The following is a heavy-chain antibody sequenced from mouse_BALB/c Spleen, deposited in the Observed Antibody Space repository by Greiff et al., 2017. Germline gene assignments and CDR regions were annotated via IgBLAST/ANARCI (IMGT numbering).Heavy chain of an antibody. CDR1: GFNIKDTY. D-gene: IGHD1-1*01. V-gene: IGHV14-3*02. J-gene: IGHJ3*01. CDR2: IDPANGNT. CDR3: ASNYGSSWFAY. Sequence: VQLQQSGAELVKPGASVKLSCTASGFNIKDTYMHWVKQRPEQGLEWIGRIDPANGNTKYDPKFQGKATITADTSSNTAYLQLSSLTSEDTAVYYCASNYGSSWFAYWGQGTLVTVSA.